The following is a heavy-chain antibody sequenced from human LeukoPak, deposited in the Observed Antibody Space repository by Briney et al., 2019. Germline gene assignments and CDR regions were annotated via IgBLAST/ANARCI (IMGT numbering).Heavy chain of an antibody. D-gene: IGHD3-22*01. Sequence: PSETLSLTCTVSGGSISSYYWSWIRQPPGKGLEWIGYIYYSGSTNYNPSLKSRVTISVDTSKNQFSLKLSSVTAADTAVYYCARSYYYDSSGYYGDWFDPWGQGTLVTVSS. CDR2: IYYSGST. J-gene: IGHJ5*02. CDR3: ARSYYYDSSGYYGDWFDP. CDR1: GGSISSYY. V-gene: IGHV4-59*01.